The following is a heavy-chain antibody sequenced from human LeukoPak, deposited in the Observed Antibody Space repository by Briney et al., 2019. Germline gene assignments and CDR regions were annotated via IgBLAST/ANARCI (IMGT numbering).Heavy chain of an antibody. CDR2: IRYDGSNK. CDR3: AKEYIVGATILGYYMDV. D-gene: IGHD1-26*01. CDR1: GFTFSSYG. Sequence: GGSLRLSCAASGFTFSSYGMHWVRQAPGKGLEWVAFIRYDGSNKYYADSVKGRFSISRDNSKNTLYLQMNSLRAEDTAVYYCAKEYIVGATILGYYMDVWAKGPRSPSP. V-gene: IGHV3-30*02. J-gene: IGHJ6*03.